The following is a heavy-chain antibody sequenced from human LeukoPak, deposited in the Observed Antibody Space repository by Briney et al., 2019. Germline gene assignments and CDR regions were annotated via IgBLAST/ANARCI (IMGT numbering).Heavy chain of an antibody. CDR1: GGSISDKY. Sequence: SETLSLTCTVSGGSISDKYWSWIRQLPGKGLEWIGYIHYSGTTSYNPSLKSRVVISVDTSKNQFSLKLNSVTAADTAMYYCATVPGYGYGYGYFDYWGQGTLVTVSS. V-gene: IGHV4-59*01. D-gene: IGHD5-18*01. J-gene: IGHJ4*02. CDR3: ATVPGYGYGYGYFDY. CDR2: IHYSGTT.